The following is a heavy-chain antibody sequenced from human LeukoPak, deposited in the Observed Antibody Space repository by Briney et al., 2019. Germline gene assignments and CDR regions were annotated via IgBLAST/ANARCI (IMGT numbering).Heavy chain of an antibody. V-gene: IGHV3-23*01. CDR2: IGARGDTS. D-gene: IGHD1-1*01. CDR1: GFTFSDYA. J-gene: IGHJ4*02. CDR3: VKRDRGTFDY. Sequence: GGSLRLSCAASGFTFSDYAMTWVRQAPGKGLEWVSAIGARGDTSDYADSVKGRFTISRDNSKNTLYLQMNTLRVEDTAIYYCVKRDRGTFDYWGQGTLVTVSS.